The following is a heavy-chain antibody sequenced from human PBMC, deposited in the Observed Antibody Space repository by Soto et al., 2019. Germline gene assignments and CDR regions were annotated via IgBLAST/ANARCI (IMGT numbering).Heavy chain of an antibody. CDR2: VHYTGST. CDR1: GGSISSYSHY. J-gene: IGHJ4*02. D-gene: IGHD2-8*01. CDR3: ARHQCXXXXXXTXFDY. Sequence: QLQLQESGPGLVKPSETLSLTCTVSGGSISSYSHYWGWIRQPPGEGLEWIVSVHYTGSTYYKPSLKSRVTISVHTSKNQFPLKVSSVTAADTAVYYCARHQCXXXXXXTXFDYWGQGTLVTVSS. V-gene: IGHV4-39*01.